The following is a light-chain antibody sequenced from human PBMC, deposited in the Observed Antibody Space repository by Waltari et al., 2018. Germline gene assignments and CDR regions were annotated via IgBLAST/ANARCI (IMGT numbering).Light chain of an antibody. CDR3: SSRNGRANQVV. J-gene: IGLJ3*02. CDR2: GKD. Sequence: SSELTQYPAVSVAFGQTVRFTFQGSSLTTSYATWYQLKPGQAPVLVIYGKDKRPSGIPDRISGYSSGTTSSLTITGAQAEDEADYYCSSRNGRANQVVFAGGTKVTVL. V-gene: IGLV3-19*01. CDR1: SLTTSY.